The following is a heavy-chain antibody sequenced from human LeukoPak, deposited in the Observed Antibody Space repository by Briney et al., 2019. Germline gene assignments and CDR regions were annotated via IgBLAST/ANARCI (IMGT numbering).Heavy chain of an antibody. CDR2: IKQDGSEK. V-gene: IGHV3-7*01. D-gene: IGHD6-6*01. J-gene: IGHJ6*03. CDR1: GFTFSSYW. Sequence: GGSLRLSCAASGFTFSSYWMSWVRQAPGKGLEWVANIKQDGSEKYYVDSVKGRFTISRDNAKNSLYLQVNSLRADDTAIYYCTRDVTIAARPYYYYYYMDVWGKGTTVTVSS. CDR3: TRDVTIAARPYYYYYYMDV.